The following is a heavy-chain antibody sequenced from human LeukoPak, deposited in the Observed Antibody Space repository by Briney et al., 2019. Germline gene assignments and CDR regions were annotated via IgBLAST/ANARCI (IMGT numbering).Heavy chain of an antibody. CDR2: ISYDGSNK. D-gene: IGHD2-21*02. V-gene: IGHV3-30*18. CDR1: GFTFSSYG. Sequence: GGSLRLSCAASGFTFSSYGMHWVRQAPGKGLEWVAVISYDGSNKYYADSVKGRFTISRDNSKNTLYLQMNSLRAEDTAVYYCAKGADCGGDCWYFDYWGQGTLVTVSS. CDR3: AKGADCGGDCWYFDY. J-gene: IGHJ4*02.